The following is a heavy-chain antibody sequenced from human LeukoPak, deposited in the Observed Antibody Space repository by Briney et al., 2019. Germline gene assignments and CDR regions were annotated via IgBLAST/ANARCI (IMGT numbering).Heavy chain of an antibody. J-gene: IGHJ3*02. CDR1: GFTFSNHA. CDR3: AKDQIGVLPDAFDI. D-gene: IGHD3-10*01. CDR2: IRGNGGGT. V-gene: IGHV3-23*01. Sequence: GGSLRLSCAASGFTFSNHAMTWARQAPGKGLEWVSSIRGNGGGTFYADSVKGRFTISRDNSENTLFLQMNSLRADDAAIYYCAKDQIGVLPDAFDIWGQGTMVSVSS.